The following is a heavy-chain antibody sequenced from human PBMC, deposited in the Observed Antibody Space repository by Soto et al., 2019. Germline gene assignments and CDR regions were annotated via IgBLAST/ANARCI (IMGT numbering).Heavy chain of an antibody. J-gene: IGHJ6*02. V-gene: IGHV4-4*02. CDR1: GGSISSSNW. CDR3: ARVGSSSWYFSPVPKHYYYYGMDV. D-gene: IGHD6-13*01. Sequence: SETLSLTCAVSGGSISSSNWWSWVRQPPGKGLEWIGEIYHSGSTNYNPSLKSRVTISVDKSKNQFSLKLGSVTAADTAVYYCARVGSSSWYFSPVPKHYYYYGMDVWGQGTTVTVPS. CDR2: IYHSGST.